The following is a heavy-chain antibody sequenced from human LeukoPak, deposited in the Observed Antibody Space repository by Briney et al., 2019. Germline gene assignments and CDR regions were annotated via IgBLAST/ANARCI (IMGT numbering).Heavy chain of an antibody. V-gene: IGHV4-59*01. CDR3: VRARGFYYGSSGYSDPFDY. CDR1: GGSISNYY. D-gene: IGHD3-22*01. CDR2: IYDSGST. Sequence: SETLSLTCTVSGGSISNYYWSWIRQPPGKGLEWIGYIYDSGSTNYNPSLKSRVTISVDTSKNHFSLNLSSVTAADTAVYYCVRARGFYYGSSGYSDPFDYWGQGTLVTISS. J-gene: IGHJ4*02.